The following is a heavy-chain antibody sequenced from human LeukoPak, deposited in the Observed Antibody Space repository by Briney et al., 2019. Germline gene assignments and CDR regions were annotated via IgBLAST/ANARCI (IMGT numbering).Heavy chain of an antibody. J-gene: IGHJ4*02. CDR2: VYTGGST. CDR3: ARGLAAAGLYFDY. V-gene: IGHV3-53*01. Sequence: PGGSLRLSCAASGFTVSSNYMTWVRQAPGKGLEWVSVVYTGGSTYSADFVKGRFTISRDNSKNTLYLQMNSLRAEDTAVYYCARGLAAAGLYFDYWGQGTLVTVSS. CDR1: GFTVSSNY. D-gene: IGHD6-13*01.